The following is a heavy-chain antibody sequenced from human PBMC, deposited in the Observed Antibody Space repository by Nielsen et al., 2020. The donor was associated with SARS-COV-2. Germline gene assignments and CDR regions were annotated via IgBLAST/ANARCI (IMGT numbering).Heavy chain of an antibody. J-gene: IGHJ4*02. CDR1: DYTFTSYG. V-gene: IGHV1-18*01. CDR2: TSGYNDIT. CDR3: ARGHGGVISKADY. Sequence: ASVKVSCKTSDYTFTSYGISWVRQAPGQGLEWMGWTSGYNDITNYAQKFRGRVSFTTDTSTSTAYMEMGSLRIDDTAVYYCARGHGGVISKADYWGQGTLVTVSS. D-gene: IGHD2-2*01.